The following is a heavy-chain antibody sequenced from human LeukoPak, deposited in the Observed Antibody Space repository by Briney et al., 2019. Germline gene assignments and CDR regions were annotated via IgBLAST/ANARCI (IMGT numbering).Heavy chain of an antibody. J-gene: IGHJ5*02. D-gene: IGHD3-10*01. CDR1: GYTFTSYD. V-gene: IGHV1-8*01. CDR3: ARGRMVRGVIHWFDP. CDR2: MNPNSGNT. Sequence: ASVKVSCKASGYTFTSYDINWVRQATAQGLEGMGWMNPNSGNTGYAQKFQGRVTMTRNTSISTAYMELSSLRSEDTAVYYCARGRMVRGVIHWFDPWGQGTLVTVSS.